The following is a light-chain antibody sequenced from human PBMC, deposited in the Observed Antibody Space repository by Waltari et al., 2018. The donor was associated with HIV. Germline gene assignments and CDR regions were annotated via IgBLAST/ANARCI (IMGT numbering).Light chain of an antibody. CDR2: EGD. CDR1: SSDVGSYHF. J-gene: IGLJ2*01. CDR3: CSYAGSSTYVV. V-gene: IGLV2-23*01. Sequence: QSALTQPASVSGSPGQSIPISCTGTSSDVGSYHFVSWYQQHPGNAPKLIIYEGDKRPSGVSYRFSGSKSGSTASLTISGLQAEDEADYYCCSYAGSSTYVVFGGGTQLTVL.